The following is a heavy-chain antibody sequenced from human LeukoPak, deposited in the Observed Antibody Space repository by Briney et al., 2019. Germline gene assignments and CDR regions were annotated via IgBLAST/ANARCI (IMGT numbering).Heavy chain of an antibody. CDR1: GLSFSFYA. CDR3: AKDYLGSSYAFDV. V-gene: IGHV3-23*01. D-gene: IGHD6-13*01. CDR2: ISTSGDRT. J-gene: IGHJ3*01. Sequence: GGPLRLSCAASGLSFSFYAMSWVRQAPGKGLEWVSAISTSGDRTYYADSVKGRFTISRDSSKNTLYMQMNSLRAEDTAVYYCAKDYLGSSYAFDVWGQGTMVTVSS.